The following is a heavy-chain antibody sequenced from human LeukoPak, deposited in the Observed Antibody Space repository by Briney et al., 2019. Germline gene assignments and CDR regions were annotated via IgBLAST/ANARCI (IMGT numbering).Heavy chain of an antibody. Sequence: GGSLRLSCAASGFTFSSYSMNWVRQAPGKGLEWVSSISSSSYIYYADSVKGRFTISRGNAKNSLYLQMNSLRAEDTAVYYCARLGSGWLFDYWGQGTLVTVSS. D-gene: IGHD6-19*01. CDR1: GFTFSSYS. V-gene: IGHV3-21*01. J-gene: IGHJ4*02. CDR2: ISSSSYI. CDR3: ARLGSGWLFDY.